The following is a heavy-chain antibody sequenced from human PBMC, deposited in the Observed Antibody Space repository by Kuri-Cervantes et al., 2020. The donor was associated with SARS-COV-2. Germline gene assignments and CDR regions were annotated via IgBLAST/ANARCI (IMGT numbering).Heavy chain of an antibody. V-gene: IGHV3-30-3*01. CDR1: GFTFSSYA. Sequence: GGSLRLSCADSGFTFSSYAMLWVRLAPGKGLEWVAVISYDGSNKYYADSVKGRFTISRDNSKNTLYLQMNSLRAEDTAVYYCAREGIVVDADAFYIWGQGTMVTVSS. J-gene: IGHJ3*02. CDR3: AREGIVVDADAFYI. CDR2: ISYDGSNK. D-gene: IGHD2-2*01.